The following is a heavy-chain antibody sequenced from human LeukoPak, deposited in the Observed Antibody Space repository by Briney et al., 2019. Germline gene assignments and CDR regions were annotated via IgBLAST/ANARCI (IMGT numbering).Heavy chain of an antibody. D-gene: IGHD2-8*01. Sequence: ASVKVSCKASGYTFTDYYIHWVRQAPGQGLEWMGWIVPKSGGTNYAQKFQGRVTMTRDTSINTAYLDLRSLGSDDTAVYYCARVWRCADGVCPDVFESWGQGTLVTVSS. CDR1: GYTFTDYY. CDR3: ARVWRCADGVCPDVFES. J-gene: IGHJ4*02. CDR2: IVPKSGGT. V-gene: IGHV1-2*02.